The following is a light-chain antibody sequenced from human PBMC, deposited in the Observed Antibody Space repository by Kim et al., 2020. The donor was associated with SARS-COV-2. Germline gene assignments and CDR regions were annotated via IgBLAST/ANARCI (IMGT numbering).Light chain of an antibody. Sequence: SVGDRVIIACRASQRIITSLNWYQQKTGKDPKHLIYDAATLQSGGPSRFSGSGCGTDFSLTISSLQPEDVATYYCQQRYTTPLLTFGGGTKVDIK. CDR1: QRIITS. CDR2: DAA. V-gene: IGKV1-39*01. CDR3: QQRYTTPLLT. J-gene: IGKJ4*01.